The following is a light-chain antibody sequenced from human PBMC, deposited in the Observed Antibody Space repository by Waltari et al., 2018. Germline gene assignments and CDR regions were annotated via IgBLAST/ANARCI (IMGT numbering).Light chain of an antibody. J-gene: IGLJ2*01. CDR3: SSYSTSTYPI. CDR2: QVS. Sequence: QSALTQPASVSASLGQAITLSSTGTGRDIGAYDYVSWYQQHPGKAPKLIIFQVSIRPSGVSDRFSASKSGMTASLSISGLRTADEAIYYCSSYSTSTYPIFGGGTKVTVL. V-gene: IGLV2-14*01. CDR1: GRDIGAYDY.